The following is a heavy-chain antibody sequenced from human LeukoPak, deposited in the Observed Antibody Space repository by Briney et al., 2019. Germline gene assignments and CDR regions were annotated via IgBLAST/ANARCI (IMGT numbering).Heavy chain of an antibody. D-gene: IGHD3-10*01. CDR1: GYSISSGYY. CDR3: ARGSNNYYGSGSYNNWFDP. CDR2: LYHSGTT. V-gene: IGHV4-38-2*01. J-gene: IGHJ5*02. Sequence: PSETLSLTCAVSGYSISSGYYWGWIRQPPGKGLEWIGSLYHSGTTYYNPSLKSRVTISADTSKNQFSLKLTSVTAADTALYYCARGSNNYYGSGSYNNWFDPWGQGTLVTVSS.